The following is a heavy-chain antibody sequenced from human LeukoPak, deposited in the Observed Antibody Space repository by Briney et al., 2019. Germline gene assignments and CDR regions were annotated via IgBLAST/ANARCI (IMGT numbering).Heavy chain of an antibody. D-gene: IGHD3-9*01. J-gene: IGHJ4*02. CDR2: ISAYNGNT. CDR1: GYTFTIYY. V-gene: IGHV1-18*04. CDR3: AIEDGGETGY. Sequence: ASVKVSCKASGYTFTIYYMHWVRPAPGQGLEWMGWISAYNGNTNYAQKLQGRVTMTTDTSTSTAYMELRSLRSDDTAVYYCAIEDGGETGYWGQGTLVTVSS.